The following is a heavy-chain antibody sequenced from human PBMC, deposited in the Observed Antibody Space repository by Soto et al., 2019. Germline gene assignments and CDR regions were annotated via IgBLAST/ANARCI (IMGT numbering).Heavy chain of an antibody. Sequence: GPLRLSCAASVFTFSSYGMHWVRQAPGKGLEWVAVISYDGSNKYYADSVKGRFTISRDNSKNTLYLQMNSLRAEGTAVYYCAKAGRVAARPGYYFDYWGQGTLVTVSS. CDR2: ISYDGSNK. CDR3: AKAGRVAARPGYYFDY. V-gene: IGHV3-30*18. D-gene: IGHD6-6*01. CDR1: VFTFSSYG. J-gene: IGHJ4*02.